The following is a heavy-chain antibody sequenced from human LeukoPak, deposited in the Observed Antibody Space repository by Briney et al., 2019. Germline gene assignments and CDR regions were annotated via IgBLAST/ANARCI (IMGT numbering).Heavy chain of an antibody. CDR3: AKDVGLKPSGPFDY. Sequence: QPGGSLRLSCAASGFTFSSYAMSWVRQAPGKGLAWVSAISGSGGSTYYADSVKGRFTVSRDNSQNTLYLQMNSLRAEDTAVYYCAKDVGLKPSGPFDYWGQGTLVTVSS. J-gene: IGHJ4*02. CDR2: ISGSGGST. V-gene: IGHV3-23*01. CDR1: GFTFSSYA. D-gene: IGHD1-26*01.